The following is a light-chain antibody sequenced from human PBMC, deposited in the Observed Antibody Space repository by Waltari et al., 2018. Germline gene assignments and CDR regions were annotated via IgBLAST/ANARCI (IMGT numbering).Light chain of an antibody. CDR1: QSLLDSEDGSTY. CDR2: EVS. J-gene: IGKJ1*01. V-gene: IGKV2-40*01. CDR3: LQGIEYPT. Sequence: DIVMTQTPFSLSVTLGEPASISCTSSQSLLDSEDGSTYLDWYLEKPGQSPQLLIYEVSNRASGVPDRFSGSGSDTDFTPKIIRVEAEDVGVYYCLQGIEYPTFGQGTKVEIK.